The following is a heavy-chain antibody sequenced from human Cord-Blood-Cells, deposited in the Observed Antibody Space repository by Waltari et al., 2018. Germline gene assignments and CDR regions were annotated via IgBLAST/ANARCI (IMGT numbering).Heavy chain of an antibody. Sequence: QITLKESGPTLVKPTQTLTLTSTFSGFSLSTSVVGVGWIRQPPGKALEWLALIYWDDDKRYSPSLKSRLTITKDTSKNQVVLTMTNMDPVDTATYYCAHSLMGGQLGAFDIWGQGTMVTVSS. V-gene: IGHV2-5*02. D-gene: IGHD6-6*01. J-gene: IGHJ3*02. CDR1: GFSLSTSVVG. CDR2: IYWDDDK. CDR3: AHSLMGGQLGAFDI.